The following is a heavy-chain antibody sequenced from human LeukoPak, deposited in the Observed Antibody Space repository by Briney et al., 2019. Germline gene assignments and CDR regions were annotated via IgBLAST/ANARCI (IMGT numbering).Heavy chain of an antibody. CDR3: AKDRDCSGGSCYFNYYYGMDV. J-gene: IGHJ6*02. D-gene: IGHD2-15*01. V-gene: IGHV3-30*02. CDR1: GFTFSSYG. Sequence: PGGSLRLSCAASGFTFSSYGMHWVRHAPGKGLELVAFIRYDGSNKYYADSVKGRFTISRDNSKNTLYLQMNSLRAEDTAVYYCAKDRDCSGGSCYFNYYYGMDVWGQGTTVTVSS. CDR2: IRYDGSNK.